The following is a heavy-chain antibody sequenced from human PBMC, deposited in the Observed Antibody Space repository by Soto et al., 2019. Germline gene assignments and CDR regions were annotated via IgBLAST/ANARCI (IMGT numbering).Heavy chain of an antibody. V-gene: IGHV4-31*03. CDR3: ARGSYYGGVDY. CDR1: GGSISSGGYY. Sequence: SETLSLTCTVSGGSISSGGYYWSWIRQHPGKGLEWIGYIYYSGSTYYNPSLKSRVTISVDTSKNQFSLKLSSVTAADTAVYYWARGSYYGGVDYWGQGTLVTVSS. D-gene: IGHD1-26*01. J-gene: IGHJ4*02. CDR2: IYYSGST.